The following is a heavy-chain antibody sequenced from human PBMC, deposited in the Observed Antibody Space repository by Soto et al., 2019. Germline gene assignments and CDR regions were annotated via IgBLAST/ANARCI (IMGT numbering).Heavy chain of an antibody. J-gene: IGHJ3*02. D-gene: IGHD2-8*02. CDR2: IRSKADGGTT. V-gene: IGHV3-15*07. CDR3: TTVSLHFWWGAFDI. Sequence: EVQLVESGGGLVKPGGSLRLSCAASGFTFSRAWVNLVRLAPGKGLEWVGRIRSKADGGTTDYTAPVEGRFTVSRDDSKNTAYLQMNSLKTEDTAVYYCTTVSLHFWWGAFDIWGLGTMVTVSS. CDR1: GFTFSRAW.